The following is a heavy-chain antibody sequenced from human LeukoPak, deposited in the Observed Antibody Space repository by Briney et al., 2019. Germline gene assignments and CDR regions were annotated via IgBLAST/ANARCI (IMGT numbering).Heavy chain of an antibody. V-gene: IGHV3-23*01. D-gene: IGHD1-26*01. CDR2: ISGSGDST. J-gene: IGHJ4*02. CDR3: AKDSQYSATYGQIY. Sequence: GGSLRLSCAASAFTFSNYAMSWVRQAPGKGLEWVSSISGSGDSTYYADSVKGRFTISRDNSKNTLYLQMNSLRAEDTAVYYCAKDSQYSATYGQIYWGQGTLVTVSS. CDR1: AFTFSNYA.